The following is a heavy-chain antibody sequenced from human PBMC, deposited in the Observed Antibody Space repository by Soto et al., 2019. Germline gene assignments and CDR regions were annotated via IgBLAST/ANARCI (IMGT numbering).Heavy chain of an antibody. D-gene: IGHD3-10*01. CDR3: ASQAPRRGFDY. Sequence: PSYTMSLTCTASGGTISIYYWSWIRQPPGKGLEWIGYIYYSGSTNYNPSLKSRVTISVDTSKNQFSLKLSSVTAADTAVYYCASQAPRRGFDYWGQGTLVTVSS. CDR2: IYYSGST. V-gene: IGHV4-59*07. CDR1: GGTISIYY. J-gene: IGHJ4*02.